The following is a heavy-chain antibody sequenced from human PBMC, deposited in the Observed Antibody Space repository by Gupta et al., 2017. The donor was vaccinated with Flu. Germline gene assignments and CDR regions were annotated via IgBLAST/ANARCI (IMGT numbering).Heavy chain of an antibody. V-gene: IGHV3-23*01. Sequence: ERLLASGGGLVRPGGSLRISRSASGFSFGNYAMRLVRQSPGKGLEWVSALSGRATSTFYTDAVKVLFTISRDNSKDTLYLQMSNLGVEDTAVCYCAREVDEYYYISGYYYPVWYFDRWGRGTLVT. CDR3: AREVDEYYYISGYYYPVWYFDR. D-gene: IGHD3-22*01. CDR1: GFSFGNYA. CDR2: LSGRATST. J-gene: IGHJ2*01.